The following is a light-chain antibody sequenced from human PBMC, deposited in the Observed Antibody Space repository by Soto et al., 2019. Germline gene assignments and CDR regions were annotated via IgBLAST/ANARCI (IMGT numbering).Light chain of an antibody. V-gene: IGKV1-5*01. Sequence: DIQMPPSPSTLSSSVVDIFPITCLASQSVRSWLAWYQQKPGRAPKFLIYDASSLESGVPSRFSGIGSETEFTITISGLQTGDSENYYCKKYNSYYTTFGQGTKGDIK. CDR3: KKYNSYYTT. CDR1: QSVRSW. J-gene: IGKJ1*01. CDR2: DAS.